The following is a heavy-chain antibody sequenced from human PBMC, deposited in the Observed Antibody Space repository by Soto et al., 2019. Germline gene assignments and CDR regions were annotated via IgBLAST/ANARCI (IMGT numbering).Heavy chain of an antibody. J-gene: IGHJ6*02. CDR2: IYYSGST. CDR3: ARDVTQGVTIFGVVPPGGMDV. V-gene: IGHV4-61*08. Sequence: SETLSLTCTVSGGSISSGGYYWSWIRQHPGKGLEWFGYIYYSGSTNYNPSLKSRVTISVDTSKNQFSLKLSSVSAADTAVYYWARDVTQGVTIFGVVPPGGMDVWGQGTRVTVSS. CDR1: GGSISSGGYY. D-gene: IGHD3-3*01.